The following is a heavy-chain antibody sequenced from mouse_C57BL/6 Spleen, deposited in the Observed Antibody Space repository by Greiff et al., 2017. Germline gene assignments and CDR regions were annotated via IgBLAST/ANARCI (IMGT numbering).Heavy chain of an antibody. V-gene: IGHV1-82*01. D-gene: IGHD2-3*01. Sequence: QVQLQQSGPELVKPGASVKISCKASGYAFSSSWMNWVKQRPGKGLEWIGRIYPGDGDTNYNGKFKGKATLTADKSSSTAYMQLSSLTSEDSAVYFFARYVGYYHFPYAMDYWGQGTSVTVSS. CDR3: ARYVGYYHFPYAMDY. CDR2: IYPGDGDT. J-gene: IGHJ4*01. CDR1: GYAFSSSW.